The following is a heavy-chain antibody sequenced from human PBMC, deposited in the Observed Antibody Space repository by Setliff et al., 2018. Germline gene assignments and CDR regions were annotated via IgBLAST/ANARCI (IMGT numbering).Heavy chain of an antibody. Sequence: ASVKVSCKASGYSFAKYALHWVRQAPGQRLEWMGWINAGNGNTKYSQNLQGRVTITRDTSASTAYVELSSLRSEDTAVYYCAREVLPLVREEAFYIWGQGTMVTVSS. CDR1: GYSFAKYA. J-gene: IGHJ3*02. D-gene: IGHD2-2*01. CDR2: INAGNGNT. CDR3: AREVLPLVREEAFYI. V-gene: IGHV1-3*01.